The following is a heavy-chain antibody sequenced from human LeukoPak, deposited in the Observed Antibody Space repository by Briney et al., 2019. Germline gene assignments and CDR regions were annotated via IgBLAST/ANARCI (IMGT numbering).Heavy chain of an antibody. CDR2: IGDTT. J-gene: IGHJ4*02. CDR1: GFTFSTYA. CDR3: AKAYAFVGANYFDY. Sequence: GGSLRLSCAASGFTFSTYAMSWVRPAPGKGLEWVLAIGDTTYYADSVKGRFTISRDNSKNTLYLQMNNLRAEDAAIYYCAKAYAFVGANYFDYWGQGTLVTVSS. D-gene: IGHD1-26*01. V-gene: IGHV3-23*01.